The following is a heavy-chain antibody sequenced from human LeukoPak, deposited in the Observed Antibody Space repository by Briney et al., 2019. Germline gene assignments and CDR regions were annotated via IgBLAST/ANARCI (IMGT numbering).Heavy chain of an antibody. D-gene: IGHD6-13*01. Sequence: PGGSLRLPCAASGFTFSGSAMHWVRQASGKGLEWVGRIRSKANSYATAYAASVKGRFTISRDDSKNTAYLQMNSLKTEDTAVYYCTRRAAAKGIAAAFDYWGQGTLVTVSS. CDR3: TRRAAAKGIAAAFDY. CDR1: GFTFSGSA. V-gene: IGHV3-73*01. J-gene: IGHJ4*02. CDR2: IRSKANSYAT.